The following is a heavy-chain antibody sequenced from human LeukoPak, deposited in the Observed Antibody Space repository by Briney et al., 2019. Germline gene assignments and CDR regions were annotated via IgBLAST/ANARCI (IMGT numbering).Heavy chain of an antibody. D-gene: IGHD1-26*01. V-gene: IGHV3-23*01. CDR2: ISGSGGST. CDR3: AKGGSYYDDYFDY. CDR1: GFTFSNYA. J-gene: IGHJ4*02. Sequence: GGSLRLSCVVSGFTFSNYALSWVRQAPGKGLEWVSPISGSGGSTYFADSVKGRFTISRDNSKNTVYLQMNSLRAEDTAVYYCAKGGSYYDDYFDYWGQGTLVTVSS.